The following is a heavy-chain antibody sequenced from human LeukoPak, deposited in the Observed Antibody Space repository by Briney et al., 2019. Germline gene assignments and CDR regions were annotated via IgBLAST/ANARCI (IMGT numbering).Heavy chain of an antibody. CDR1: GFTFSSYA. J-gene: IGHJ4*02. CDR3: ARDEGGSSCFDY. CDR2: ISYDGSSK. Sequence: GGSLRLSCAASGFTFSSYAMHWVRQAPGKGLEWVAVISYDGSSKYYADSVKGRFTISRDNSKNTLYLQMNSLGAEDTAMYYCARDEGGSSCFDYWGQGTLVTVSS. V-gene: IGHV3-30-3*01. D-gene: IGHD6-13*01.